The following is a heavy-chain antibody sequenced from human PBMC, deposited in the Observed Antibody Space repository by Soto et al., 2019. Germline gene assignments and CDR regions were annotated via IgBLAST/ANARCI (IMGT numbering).Heavy chain of an antibody. CDR2: ISAYNGNT. CDR3: ARDQHYYDSSGYYSSFDY. D-gene: IGHD3-22*01. CDR1: GYTFTSYG. Sequence: QVQLVQSGAEVKKPGASVKVSCKASGYTFTSYGISWVRQAPGQGLEWMGWISAYNGNTNYAQKLQGRVTMTTDTSTSTAYVELRSLRSDDTAVYYCARDQHYYDSSGYYSSFDYWGQGTLVTVSS. V-gene: IGHV1-18*01. J-gene: IGHJ4*02.